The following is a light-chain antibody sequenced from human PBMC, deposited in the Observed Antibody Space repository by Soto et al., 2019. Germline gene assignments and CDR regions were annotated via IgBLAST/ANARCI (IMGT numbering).Light chain of an antibody. V-gene: IGLV2-14*01. J-gene: IGLJ1*01. Sequence: QSALTQPASVSGSPGQSITISCTGTRSDVGGYNYVYWHQQHPGKAPKLMIYDVTNRPSGVSDRFSGSKSGNTPSLTISGLQAEDEADYYCSSYTSSSTYVFGAGTKLTVL. CDR1: RSDVGGYNY. CDR3: SSYTSSSTYV. CDR2: DVT.